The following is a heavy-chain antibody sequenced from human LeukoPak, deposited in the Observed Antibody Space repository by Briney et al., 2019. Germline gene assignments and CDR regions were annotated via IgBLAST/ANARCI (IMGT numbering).Heavy chain of an antibody. CDR3: ARDGDGYNLPNDY. CDR2: VIPIFGTA. J-gene: IGHJ4*02. CDR1: GGTFSSYA. Sequence: GASVKVSCKASGGTFSSYAISWVRQAPGQGLEWMGGVIPIFGTANYAQKFQGRVTITADKSTSTAYMELSSLRSEDTAVYYCARDGDGYNLPNDYWGQGTLVTVSS. D-gene: IGHD5-24*01. V-gene: IGHV1-69*06.